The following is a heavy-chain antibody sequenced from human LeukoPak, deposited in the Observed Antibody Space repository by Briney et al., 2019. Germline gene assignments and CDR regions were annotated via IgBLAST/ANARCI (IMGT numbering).Heavy chain of an antibody. CDR3: ARVSLSGWFDP. CDR2: MYHSGST. CDR1: GYSISSGYY. V-gene: IGHV4-38-2*02. J-gene: IGHJ5*02. Sequence: SETLSLTCTVSGYSISSGYYWGWIRQPPGKGLEWIGTMYHSGSTYYNPSLKSRVTISVDTSKNQFSLKLSSVTAADTAVYYCARVSLSGWFDPWGQGTLATVSS. D-gene: IGHD3-3*01.